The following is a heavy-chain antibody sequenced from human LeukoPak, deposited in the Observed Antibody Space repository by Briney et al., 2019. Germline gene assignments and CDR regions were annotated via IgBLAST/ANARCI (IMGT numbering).Heavy chain of an antibody. CDR1: GGSISSGSYY. D-gene: IGHD4-17*01. CDR2: IYTSGST. Sequence: SETLSLTCTVSGGSISSGSYYWSWIRQPAGKGLEWIGRIYTSGSTNYNPSLKSRVTISVDTSKNQFSLKLSSVTAADTAVYYCASGTVTNDYWGQGTLVTVSS. V-gene: IGHV4-61*02. CDR3: ASGTVTNDY. J-gene: IGHJ4*02.